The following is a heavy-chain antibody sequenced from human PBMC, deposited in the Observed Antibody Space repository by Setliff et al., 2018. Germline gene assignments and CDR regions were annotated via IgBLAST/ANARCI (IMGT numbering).Heavy chain of an antibody. V-gene: IGHV3-15*01. CDR3: ATRLGDF. CDR1: GFTFSAAW. Sequence: PGGSLRLSCAASGFTFSAAWMTWLRLGPGKGLEWVALIKGPGTADFAAPVKGRFTISRDDSKNTMSLQMNSLKTEDTAVYFCATRLGDFWGQGTLVTVSS. J-gene: IGHJ4*02. CDR2: IKGPGTA.